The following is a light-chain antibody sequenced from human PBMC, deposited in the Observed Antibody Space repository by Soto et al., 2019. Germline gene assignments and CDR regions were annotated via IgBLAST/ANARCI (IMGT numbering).Light chain of an antibody. CDR1: SSDVGKYNL. CDR2: EVN. Sequence: QSVLTQPASVSGSPGQSITISCTGTSSDVGKYNLVSWYQQHPGKAPKIIIFEVNERPSGVSNRFSGSKSGNTASLTISGLQADDEADYYCCSYGISSPWLFGGGTQLTVL. CDR3: CSYGISSPWL. J-gene: IGLJ7*01. V-gene: IGLV2-23*02.